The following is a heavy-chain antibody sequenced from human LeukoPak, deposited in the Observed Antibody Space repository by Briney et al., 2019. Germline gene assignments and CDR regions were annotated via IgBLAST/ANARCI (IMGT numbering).Heavy chain of an antibody. J-gene: IGHJ4*02. CDR3: ARDAYSSSWYWLIDC. CDR1: GYTFTSYG. Sequence: ASVKVSCKASGYTFTSYGISWVRQAPGQGLEWMGWISAYNGNTNYAQKLQGRVTMTRDTSISTAYMELSRLRSDDTAVYYCARDAYSSSWYWLIDCWGQGTLVTVSS. CDR2: ISAYNGNT. D-gene: IGHD6-13*01. V-gene: IGHV1-18*04.